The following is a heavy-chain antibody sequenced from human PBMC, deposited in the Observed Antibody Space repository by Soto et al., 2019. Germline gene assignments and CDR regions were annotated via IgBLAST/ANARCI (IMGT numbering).Heavy chain of an antibody. CDR3: AKDQGSSWYEIDY. Sequence: GGAPRFSWAGSGLTFSNRCVTWVRKVPGKGLEWVSTISGSGGSTYYADSVKGRFTISRDNSKNTLYLQMNSLRAEDTAVYYCAKDQGSSWYEIDYWGQGTLVTVSS. D-gene: IGHD6-13*01. J-gene: IGHJ4*02. CDR2: ISGSGGST. V-gene: IGHV3-23*01. CDR1: GLTFSNRC.